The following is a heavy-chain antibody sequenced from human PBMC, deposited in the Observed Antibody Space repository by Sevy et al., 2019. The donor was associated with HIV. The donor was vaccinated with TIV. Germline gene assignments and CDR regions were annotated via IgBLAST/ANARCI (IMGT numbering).Heavy chain of an antibody. V-gene: IGHV3-7*01. Sequence: GGSLRLSCVASGFNLSPYWMTWVRQAPGKGLEWVANIKQDGNEKYYVDSLKGRFTVSRDNTKNALYLQRYSLRVEDTAVYFCASNTYHYDSNTYYPVYWGQGTRVTVSS. J-gene: IGHJ4*02. D-gene: IGHD3-22*01. CDR2: IKQDGNEK. CDR1: GFNLSPYW. CDR3: ASNTYHYDSNTYYPVY.